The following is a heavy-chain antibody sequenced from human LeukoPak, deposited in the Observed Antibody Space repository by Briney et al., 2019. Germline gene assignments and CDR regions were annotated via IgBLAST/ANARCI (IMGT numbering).Heavy chain of an antibody. CDR3: AKAGASDKYGIDV. Sequence: GGSLRLTCVASGVTHSDYAMTWVRRAPGKGLEWVSAISNTGGSTYYADSVKGRFTISRDKSKNRMYLQMNSLSHNDTATYYCAKAGASDKYGIDVWGQGTTVIVSS. V-gene: IGHV3-23*01. J-gene: IGHJ6*02. CDR2: ISNTGGST. CDR1: GVTHSDYA. D-gene: IGHD4/OR15-4a*01.